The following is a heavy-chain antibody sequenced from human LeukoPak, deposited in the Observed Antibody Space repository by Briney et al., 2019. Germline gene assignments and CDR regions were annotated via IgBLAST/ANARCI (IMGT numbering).Heavy chain of an antibody. CDR3: APLDYGGTRHI. V-gene: IGHV1-2*02. J-gene: IGHJ3*02. Sequence: APVKVSCKASGYTLTGSYMHWVRQAPGQGLECMGWINPNSGGTNYTQKFQGRVTMTRDTSISTAYMELSRLRSDDTAVYYCAPLDYGGTRHIWGQGTMVTVSS. D-gene: IGHD4-23*01. CDR1: GYTLTGSY. CDR2: INPNSGGT.